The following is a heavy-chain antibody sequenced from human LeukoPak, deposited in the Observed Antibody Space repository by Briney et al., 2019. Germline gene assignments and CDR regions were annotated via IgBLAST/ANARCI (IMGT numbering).Heavy chain of an antibody. Sequence: GGSLRLSCAASGFTFNSYAMTWVRQAPGKGLEWVSGISASGGSTYYADSVKGRFTISRDNFKNTLYLQMNSLRAEDTAVYYCAKEYCSSTTCYGCFDYWGQGTLVTVSS. CDR3: AKEYCSSTTCYGCFDY. V-gene: IGHV3-23*01. CDR1: GFTFNSYA. D-gene: IGHD2-2*01. CDR2: ISASGGST. J-gene: IGHJ4*02.